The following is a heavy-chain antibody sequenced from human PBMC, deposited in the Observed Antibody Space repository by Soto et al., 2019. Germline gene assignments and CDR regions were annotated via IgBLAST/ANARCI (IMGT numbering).Heavy chain of an antibody. CDR3: ARAVYCTTANCWDDFHYYNIDV. J-gene: IGHJ6*02. Sequence: XETLSLTCAVAGYSISSGYYWAWIRQSPVKGLEWIGSIYHSGTTYYNPSLKSRVTISVDTSKNQFSLNLNSVTAADTAVYYCARAVYCTTANCWDDFHYYNIDVWGQGTAVTVSS. D-gene: IGHD2-2*01. CDR1: GYSISSGYY. CDR2: IYHSGTT. V-gene: IGHV4-38-2*01.